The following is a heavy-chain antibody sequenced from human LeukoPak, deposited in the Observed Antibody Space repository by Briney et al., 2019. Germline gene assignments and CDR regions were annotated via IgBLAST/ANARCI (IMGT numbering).Heavy chain of an antibody. CDR1: GFTFSSYA. J-gene: IGHJ5*02. D-gene: IGHD1-26*01. V-gene: IGHV3-23*01. CDR3: AKAVVGAIFPLRTGFDP. CDR2: ISGSGTST. Sequence: PGGSLILSCAASGFTFSSYAMTWVRQAPGKGLEWVSSISGSGTSTYYTDSVKGRFTISRDNSKNTLYLQMNNLRAEDTAFYYCAKAVVGAIFPLRTGFDPWGQGTLVTVSS.